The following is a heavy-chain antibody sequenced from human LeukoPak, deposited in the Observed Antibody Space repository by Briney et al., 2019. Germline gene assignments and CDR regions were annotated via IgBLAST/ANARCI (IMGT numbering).Heavy chain of an antibody. CDR2: IKQDGSEK. CDR1: GLSFGNYW. Sequence: GGSLRLSCVASGLSFGNYWMDWVRQAPGKGLEWVGNIKQDGSEKYYVYSVKGRFTISRDNAKNSLYLDMNSLRVEDTAIYYCTRDFDPWGQGTLVTVSS. V-gene: IGHV3-7*01. CDR3: TRDFDP. J-gene: IGHJ5*02.